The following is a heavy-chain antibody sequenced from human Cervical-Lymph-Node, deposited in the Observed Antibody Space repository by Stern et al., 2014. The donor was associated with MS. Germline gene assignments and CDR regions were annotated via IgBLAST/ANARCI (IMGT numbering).Heavy chain of an antibody. Sequence: VQLVESGAEVKKPGSSVKVSCKASGGTFTTHPITWWRQAPRPGLDWMGGIIPFLNTTNYSQKFQGRIAITADKSTGTTYMEISSLRSDDTAIYYCASSLVASGHWGQGTLVIVS. CDR3: ASSLVASGH. J-gene: IGHJ4*02. CDR1: GGTFTTHP. D-gene: IGHD2-8*02. V-gene: IGHV1-69*06. CDR2: IIPFLNTT.